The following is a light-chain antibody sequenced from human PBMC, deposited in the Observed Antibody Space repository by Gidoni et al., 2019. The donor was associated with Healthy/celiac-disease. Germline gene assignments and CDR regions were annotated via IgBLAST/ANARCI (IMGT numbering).Light chain of an antibody. CDR3: QQYGTSRRL. Sequence: EIVLTQSPGTLSLSPGERATLSCRASQSVSSSYLAWYQQKPGQAPRLLIYGASSRATGIPDRFSGSGSGTDFTLTISRLEPEDFAVYYCQQYGTSRRLFXXXTKLEIK. V-gene: IGKV3-20*01. CDR2: GAS. CDR1: QSVSSSY. J-gene: IGKJ2*01.